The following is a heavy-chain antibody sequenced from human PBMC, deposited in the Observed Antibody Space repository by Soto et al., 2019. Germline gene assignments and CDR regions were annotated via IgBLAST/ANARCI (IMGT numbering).Heavy chain of an antibody. CDR3: ARLEGDDYSNYGGWFDP. CDR2: IYHSGST. D-gene: IGHD4-4*01. Sequence: PSETLSLTCAVSGGSISSGGYSWSWIRQPPGKGLEWIGYIYHSGSTYYNPSLKSRVTISVDRSKSQFSLKLSSVTAADTAVYYCARLEGDDYSNYGGWFDPWGQGTLVTVSS. J-gene: IGHJ5*02. CDR1: GGSISSGGYS. V-gene: IGHV4-30-2*01.